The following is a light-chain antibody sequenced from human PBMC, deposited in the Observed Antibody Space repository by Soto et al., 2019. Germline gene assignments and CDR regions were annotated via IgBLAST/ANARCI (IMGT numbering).Light chain of an antibody. CDR3: QQYNNWPYS. CDR2: DVS. CDR1: QGVTTN. V-gene: IGKV3-15*01. J-gene: IGKJ5*01. Sequence: EILMTQSPATLSVSPGERVTLSCRAGQGVTTNFAWYQQKSGQSPRLLIYDVSTRATGVPARFSGSGSETDFTLTISGLQSEDSAVYFFQQYNNWPYSFCQWTRLEIK.